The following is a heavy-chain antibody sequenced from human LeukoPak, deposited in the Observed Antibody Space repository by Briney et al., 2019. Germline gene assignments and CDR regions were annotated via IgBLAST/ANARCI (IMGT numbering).Heavy chain of an antibody. D-gene: IGHD3-3*01. CDR1: GYTFTSYG. CDR2: ISGYTGDT. V-gene: IGHV1-18*01. Sequence: ASVKVSCKASGYTFTSYGISWVRQAPGQGLECMGWISGYTGDTKYAQILQGRVTMTTDTSTSTAYMELRSLRSDDTAVYYCARGLEWLTRRHTWFDPWGQGTLVTVSS. J-gene: IGHJ5*02. CDR3: ARGLEWLTRRHTWFDP.